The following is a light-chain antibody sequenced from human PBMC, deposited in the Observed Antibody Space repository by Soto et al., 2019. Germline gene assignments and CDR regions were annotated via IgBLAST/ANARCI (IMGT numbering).Light chain of an antibody. CDR3: QQYNNWLPA. J-gene: IGKJ1*01. Sequence: EIVMTQSPATLSVSPGERATLSCMASQSVSSSYLAWYQQKPGQAPRLLIYGASTRATGIPARFSGSGSGTEFTLTISSLQSEDFAVYYCQQYNNWLPAFGQGTKV. CDR2: GAS. CDR1: QSVSSSY. V-gene: IGKV3-15*01.